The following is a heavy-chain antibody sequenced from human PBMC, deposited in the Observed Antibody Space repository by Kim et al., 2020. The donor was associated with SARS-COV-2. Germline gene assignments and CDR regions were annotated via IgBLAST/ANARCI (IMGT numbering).Heavy chain of an antibody. Sequence: SETLSLTCAVYGGSFSGYYWSWIRQPPGKGLEWIGEINHSGSTNYNPSLKSRVTISVDTSKNQFSLKLSSVTAADTAVYYCARVKVRGARGWEHYYYYGMDVWGQGTTVTVSS. CDR1: GGSFSGYY. CDR3: ARVKVRGARGWEHYYYYGMDV. CDR2: INHSGST. J-gene: IGHJ6*02. D-gene: IGHD3-10*01. V-gene: IGHV4-34*01.